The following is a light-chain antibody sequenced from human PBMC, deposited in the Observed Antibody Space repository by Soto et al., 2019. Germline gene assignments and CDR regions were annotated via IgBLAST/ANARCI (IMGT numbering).Light chain of an antibody. Sequence: AIQMTQSPSSLSASVGDRVTITCRASQGIRNDLGWYQQKPGKAPKLLIYAASSLQSGVPSRFSATEPGTHFPFPFSSMQPDDFPPFSCLQDYTYPWTFAQGTTVDTK. J-gene: IGKJ1*01. CDR1: QGIRND. CDR2: AAS. V-gene: IGKV1-6*01. CDR3: LQDYTYPWT.